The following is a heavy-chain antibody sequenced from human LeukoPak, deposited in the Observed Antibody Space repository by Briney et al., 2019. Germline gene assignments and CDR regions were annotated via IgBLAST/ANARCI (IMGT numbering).Heavy chain of an antibody. D-gene: IGHD6-13*01. CDR3: ARLGGGIAED. CDR2: IYYSGST. Sequence: PSETLSLTCTISGGSISSYYWSWIRQPPGKGLEWIGYIYYSGSTNYNPSLKSRVTISVDTSKNQFSLKLSSVTAADTAVYYCARLGGGIAEDWGQGTLVTVSS. J-gene: IGHJ4*02. CDR1: GGSISSYY. V-gene: IGHV4-59*01.